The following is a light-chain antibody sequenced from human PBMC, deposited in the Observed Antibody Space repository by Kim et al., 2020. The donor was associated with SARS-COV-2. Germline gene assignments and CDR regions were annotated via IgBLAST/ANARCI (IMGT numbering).Light chain of an antibody. CDR3: QSYDSSNWV. V-gene: IGLV6-57*03. CDR1: SGSIASNY. CDR2: EDN. J-gene: IGLJ3*02. Sequence: GKRIPIPAPRSSGSIASNYVQWYQQRPSSAPTTVIYEDNHRPSGVPDRFSGSIDSSSNSASLTISGLKTEDEADYYCQSYDSSNWVFGGGTQLTVL.